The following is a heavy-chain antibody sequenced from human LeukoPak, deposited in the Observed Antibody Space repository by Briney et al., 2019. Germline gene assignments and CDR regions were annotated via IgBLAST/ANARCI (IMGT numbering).Heavy chain of an antibody. CDR3: AAERGGSAEYFQH. CDR1: GFSISSYW. CDR2: IKQDGSEK. J-gene: IGHJ1*01. V-gene: IGHV3-7*03. Sequence: GGSLRLSCAASGFSISSYWMSWVRQAPGKGLEWVANIKQDGSEKYYVDSVKGRFTISRDNAKNSLYLQMNSLKAEDTAVYYCAAERGGSAEYFQHWGQGTLVTVSS. D-gene: IGHD2-15*01.